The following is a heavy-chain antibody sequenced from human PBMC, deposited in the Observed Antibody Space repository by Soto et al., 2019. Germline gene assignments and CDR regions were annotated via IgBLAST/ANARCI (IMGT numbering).Heavy chain of an antibody. CDR1: GGSISSGDYY. CDR3: ARGPAMPPYYYYGMDV. Sequence: SETLSLTCAVSGGSISSGDYYWSWIRQPPGKGLEWIGYIYYSGSTYYNPSLKSRVTISVDTSKNQFSLKLSSVTAADTAVYYCARGPAMPPYYYYGMDVWGQGTTVTVSS. CDR2: IYYSGST. V-gene: IGHV4-30-4*01. J-gene: IGHJ6*02. D-gene: IGHD2-2*01.